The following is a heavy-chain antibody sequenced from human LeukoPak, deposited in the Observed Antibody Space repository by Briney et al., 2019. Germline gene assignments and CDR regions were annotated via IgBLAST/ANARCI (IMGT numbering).Heavy chain of an antibody. V-gene: IGHV3-9*01. CDR3: AKDTSNLRHDAFDI. CDR2: ISWNSGSI. J-gene: IGHJ3*02. D-gene: IGHD1-14*01. CDR1: GFTFDDYA. Sequence: GRSLRLSCAASGFTFDDYAMPWVRQAPGKGLEWVSGISWNSGSIGYSDSVKGRFTISRDNAKNSLYLQMNSLRAEDTALYYCAKDTSNLRHDAFDIWGQGTMVTVSS.